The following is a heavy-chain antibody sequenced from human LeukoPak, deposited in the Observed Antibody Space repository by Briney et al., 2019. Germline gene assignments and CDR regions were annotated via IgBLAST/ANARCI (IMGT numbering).Heavy chain of an antibody. J-gene: IGHJ4*02. V-gene: IGHV3-30*18. CDR2: ISPDGRDK. Sequence: GGSLRLSCAASGFTFSSYGMQWVRQAPGKGLEWVALISPDGRDKYYGDSVKGRFTISRDNSKNTLYLQMNSPRAEDTAVYYCAKGGTVTAFDYWGQGTLVTVSS. D-gene: IGHD2-21*02. CDR3: AKGGTVTAFDY. CDR1: GFTFSSYG.